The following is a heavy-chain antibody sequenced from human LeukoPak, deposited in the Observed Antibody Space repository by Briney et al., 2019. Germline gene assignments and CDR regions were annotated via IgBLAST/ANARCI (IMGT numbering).Heavy chain of an antibody. CDR1: GFTFSNHG. D-gene: IGHD5-12*01. CDR3: AKDDAWLRFLY. V-gene: IGHV3-23*01. CDR2: VSGNGDIT. Sequence: GGSLRLSCAASGFTFSNHGMNWVRQAPGKGLEWVSGVSGNGDITYYADSVKGRFTISRDNSKNTLYLQMNSLRAEDTAIYYCAKDDAWLRFLYWGQGTLVTVSS. J-gene: IGHJ4*02.